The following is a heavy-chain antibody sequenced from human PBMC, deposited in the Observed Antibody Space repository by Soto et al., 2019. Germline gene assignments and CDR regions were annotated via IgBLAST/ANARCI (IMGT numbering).Heavy chain of an antibody. CDR2: IKQDGSEK. CDR1: GFTFSNAW. J-gene: IGHJ6*02. D-gene: IGHD6-6*01. CDR3: ARFSSSSIYYYYYYGMDV. V-gene: IGHV3-7*03. Sequence: PGGSLRLSCAASGFTFSNAWMSWVRQAPGKGLEWVANIKQDGSEKYYVDSVKGRFTISRDNAKNSLYLQMNSLRAEDTAVYYCARFSSSSIYYYYYYGMDVWGQGTTVTVSS.